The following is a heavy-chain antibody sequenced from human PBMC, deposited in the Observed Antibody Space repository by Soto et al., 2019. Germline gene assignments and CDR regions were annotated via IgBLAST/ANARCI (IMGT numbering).Heavy chain of an antibody. D-gene: IGHD4-4*01. Sequence: ASVKVSCKASGYTFTSYAMHWVRQAPGQRLEWMGWINAGNGNTKYSQKFQGRVTITRDTSASTAYMELSSLRSEDTAVYYCARDRENDYIRKPRPPYYYHYGMDVWGKGTRVIVSS. V-gene: IGHV1-3*01. CDR3: ARDRENDYIRKPRPPYYYHYGMDV. CDR1: GYTFTSYA. CDR2: INAGNGNT. J-gene: IGHJ6*04.